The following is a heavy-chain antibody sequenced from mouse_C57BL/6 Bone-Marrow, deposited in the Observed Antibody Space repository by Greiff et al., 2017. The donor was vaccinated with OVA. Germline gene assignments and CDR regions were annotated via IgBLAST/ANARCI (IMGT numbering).Heavy chain of an antibody. CDR3: AVYYGNYARFAY. J-gene: IGHJ3*01. CDR2: IDPSDSYT. Sequence: QVQLQQPGAELVMPGASVKLSCKASGYTFTSYWMHWVKQRPGQGLEWIGEIDPSDSYTNYNQKFKGKSTLTVDKSSSTAYMQLSSLTSEDSAVYYCAVYYGNYARFAYWGQGTLVTVSA. CDR1: GYTFTSYW. V-gene: IGHV1-69*01. D-gene: IGHD2-1*01.